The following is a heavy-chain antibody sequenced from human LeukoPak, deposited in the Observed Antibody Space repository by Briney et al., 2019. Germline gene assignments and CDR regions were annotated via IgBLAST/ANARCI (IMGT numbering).Heavy chain of an antibody. D-gene: IGHD3-3*01. V-gene: IGHV3-23*01. CDR1: GFTFSSYT. CDR3: AKLGDGRGYYHY. CDR2: ITGSGGTT. Sequence: GGSLRLSCAASGFTFSSYTMSWVRQAPGKGLEWVAVITGSGGTTYYADSVKGRFTISRDNSKSIPYVQMNSLRAEDTAVYYCAKLGDGRGYYHYWGQGTLLTVSS. J-gene: IGHJ4*02.